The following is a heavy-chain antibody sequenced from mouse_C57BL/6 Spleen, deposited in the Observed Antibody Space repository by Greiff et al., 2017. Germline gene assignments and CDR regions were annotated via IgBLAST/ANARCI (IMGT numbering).Heavy chain of an antibody. J-gene: IGHJ2*01. D-gene: IGHD3-2*02. CDR3: TRQLRLHYFDY. CDR2: IRLKSDNYAT. Sequence: DVKLVESGGGLVQPGGSMKLSCVASGFTFSNYWMNWVRQSPEKGLEWVAQIRLKSDNYATHYAESVKGRFTISRDDSKSSVYLQMNNLRAEDTGIYYCTRQLRLHYFDYWGQGTTLTVSS. CDR1: GFTFSNYW. V-gene: IGHV6-3*01.